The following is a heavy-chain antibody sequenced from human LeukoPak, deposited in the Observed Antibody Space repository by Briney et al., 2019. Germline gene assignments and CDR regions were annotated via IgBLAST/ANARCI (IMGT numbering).Heavy chain of an antibody. CDR1: GITFSSYA. V-gene: IGHV3-23*01. CDR3: AKAPVTSCRGAFCYPFDS. D-gene: IGHD2-15*01. Sequence: GGSLRLSCAASGITFSSYAMSWVRRAPGKGLEWVSATSSSDAGKYYADSVRGRFTISRDNSRNTMYLQMNSLRVEDAAVYYCAKAPVTSCRGAFCYPFDSWGQGTLVTVSS. CDR2: TSSSDAGK. J-gene: IGHJ4*02.